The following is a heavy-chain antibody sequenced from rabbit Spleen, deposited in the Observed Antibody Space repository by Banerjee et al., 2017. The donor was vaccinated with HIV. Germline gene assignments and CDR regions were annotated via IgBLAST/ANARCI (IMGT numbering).Heavy chain of an antibody. CDR1: GVSFSGNSY. J-gene: IGHJ6*01. V-gene: IGHV1S40*01. CDR2: INVGTTSHT. D-gene: IGHD8-1*01. CDR3: ARDTGSSFSSYGMDL. Sequence: QSLEESGGDLVKPGVSLTLTCIASGVSFSGNSYMCWVRQAPGKGLEWIACINVGTTSHTAYASWAKGRFTISKTSSTTVTLQMTSLTVADTATYFCARDTGSSFSSYGMDLWGPGTLVTVS.